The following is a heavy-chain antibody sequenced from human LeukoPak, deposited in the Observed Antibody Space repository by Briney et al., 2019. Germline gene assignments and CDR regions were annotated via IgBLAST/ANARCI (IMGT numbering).Heavy chain of an antibody. J-gene: IGHJ4*02. CDR2: IYSGGST. CDR1: GFTVSSNY. CDR3: AKYAYYYDSSGYYYGGYYFDY. D-gene: IGHD3-22*01. V-gene: IGHV3-53*01. Sequence: PGGSLRLSCAASGFTVSSNYMSWVRQAPGKGLEWVSVIYSGGSTYYADSVKGRFTISRDNSKNTLYLQMNSLRAEDTAVYYCAKYAYYYDSSGYYYGGYYFDYWGQGTLVTVSS.